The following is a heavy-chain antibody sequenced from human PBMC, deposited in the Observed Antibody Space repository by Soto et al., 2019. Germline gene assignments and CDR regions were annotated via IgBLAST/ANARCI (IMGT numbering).Heavy chain of an antibody. D-gene: IGHD2-15*01. CDR3: ASLNIGYCSGGSCYMYYGMDV. CDR2: ISAYNGNT. Sequence: ASVKVSCKASGYTFTSYGISWVRQAPGQGLEWMGWISAYNGNTNYAQKLQGRVTMTTDTSTSTAYMELRSLRSDDTAVYYCASLNIGYCSGGSCYMYYGMDVWG. V-gene: IGHV1-18*01. CDR1: GYTFTSYG. J-gene: IGHJ6*02.